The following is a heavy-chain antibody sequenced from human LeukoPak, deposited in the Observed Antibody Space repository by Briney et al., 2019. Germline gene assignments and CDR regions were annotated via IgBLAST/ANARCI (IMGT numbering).Heavy chain of an antibody. V-gene: IGHV4-34*01. D-gene: IGHD4-17*01. J-gene: IGHJ4*02. Sequence: SETLSLTCTVYGGSFSGYYWSWIRQPPGKGLEWIGEINHSGSTNYNPSLKSRVTISVDTSKTQFSLKLSSVTAADTAVYYCARDGDYGGPYYFDYWGQGTLVTVSS. CDR3: ARDGDYGGPYYFDY. CDR2: INHSGST. CDR1: GGSFSGYY.